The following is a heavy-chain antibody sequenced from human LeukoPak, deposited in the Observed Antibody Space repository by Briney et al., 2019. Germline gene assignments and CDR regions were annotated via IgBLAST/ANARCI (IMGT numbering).Heavy chain of an antibody. CDR2: ISGSGADT. CDR1: GFTFNDYA. Sequence: GGSLRLSCATSGFTFNDYAMNWVRQAPGKGLEWVAGISGSGADTHYADSVKGRFTISRDNSKNTLYLQTDTLRVGDTAVYYCATRLCRGTACYYFDYWGQGTLVTVSS. V-gene: IGHV3-23*01. CDR3: ATRLCRGTACYYFDY. D-gene: IGHD2-2*01. J-gene: IGHJ4*02.